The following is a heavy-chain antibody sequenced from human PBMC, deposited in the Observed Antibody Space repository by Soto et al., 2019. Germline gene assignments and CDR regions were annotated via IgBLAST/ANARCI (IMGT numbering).Heavy chain of an antibody. CDR2: INAGNGNT. CDR1: GYTFTVYL. V-gene: IGHV1-3*01. Sequence: GASVNVSCKAAGYTFTVYLSRWLSQAPGQRLEWMGWINAGNGNTKYSQKFQGRVTITRDTSASTAYMELSSLRSEDTAVYYRARVIGGLYYFDYWGQGTLVTVSS. D-gene: IGHD3-16*01. CDR3: ARVIGGLYYFDY. J-gene: IGHJ4*02.